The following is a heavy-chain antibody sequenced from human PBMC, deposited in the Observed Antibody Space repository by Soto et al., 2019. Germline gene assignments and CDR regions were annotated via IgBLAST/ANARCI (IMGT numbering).Heavy chain of an antibody. V-gene: IGHV5-10-1*01. CDR2: IDPSDSYT. CDR1: GDNFTNYL. CDR3: ATFSDV. Sequence: XESLKVSCKGSGDNFTNYLIIWVRQMPGKGLEWMGRIDPSDSYTKYSPSLQGHVTISADKSIGTAYLQWSRLKASETAMYYCATFSDVWGQGTTVTVSS. J-gene: IGHJ6*02.